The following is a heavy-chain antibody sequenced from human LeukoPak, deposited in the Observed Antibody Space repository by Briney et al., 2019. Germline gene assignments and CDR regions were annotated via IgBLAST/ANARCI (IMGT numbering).Heavy chain of an antibody. V-gene: IGHV3-33*01. CDR1: GFHFSTYG. D-gene: IGHD7-27*01. CDR2: IWYDGSNK. J-gene: IGHJ4*02. Sequence: GGSLRLSCAASGFHFSTYGMHWVRQAPGKGLEWVGVIWYDGSNKIYAESVKGRFTISRDNSKKTLYLQMNSLRAEDTAVYYCARDRSWGSQCYFDYWGQGTLVTVSS. CDR3: ARDRSWGSQCYFDY.